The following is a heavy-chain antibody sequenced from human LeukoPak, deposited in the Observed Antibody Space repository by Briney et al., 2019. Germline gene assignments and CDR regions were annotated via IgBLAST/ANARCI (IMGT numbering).Heavy chain of an antibody. Sequence: GGSLRLSCAASGFTFSSYSMNWVRQAPGKGLEWVSSISSSSSYIYYADSVKGRFTISRDNAKNSPYLQMNSLRAEDTAVYYCARDSSSWRILDYWGQGTLVTVSS. CDR3: ARDSSSWRILDY. J-gene: IGHJ4*02. V-gene: IGHV3-21*01. CDR2: ISSSSSYI. CDR1: GFTFSSYS. D-gene: IGHD6-13*01.